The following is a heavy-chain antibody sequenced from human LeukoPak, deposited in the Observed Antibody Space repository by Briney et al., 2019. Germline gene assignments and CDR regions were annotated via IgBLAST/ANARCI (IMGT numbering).Heavy chain of an antibody. CDR1: GYTFTGYY. J-gene: IGHJ4*02. CDR2: INPNSGGT. Sequence: ASVKVSCKASGYTFTGYYMHWVRQAPGQGLGWMGWINPNSGGTNYAQKFQGRVTMTRDTSISTAYMELSRLRSDDTAVYYCARVRSDDEYSNYVGFFDYWGQGTLVTVSS. D-gene: IGHD4-11*01. V-gene: IGHV1-2*02. CDR3: ARVRSDDEYSNYVGFFDY.